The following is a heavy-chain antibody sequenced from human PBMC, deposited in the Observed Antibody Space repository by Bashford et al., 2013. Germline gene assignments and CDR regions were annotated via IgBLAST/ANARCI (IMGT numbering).Heavy chain of an antibody. J-gene: IGHJ3*02. Sequence: GESLKISCKGSGYTFNSYWIAWVRQMPGKGLEWMGIIYPGDSDTRYSPSFQGQVTISADKSISTAYLQWSSLKASDTAMYYCATTPRHRLGAFDIWGQGTMVTVSS. CDR3: ATTPRHRLGAFDI. CDR1: GYTFNSYW. V-gene: IGHV5-51*01. D-gene: IGHD3-9*01. CDR2: IYPGDSDT.